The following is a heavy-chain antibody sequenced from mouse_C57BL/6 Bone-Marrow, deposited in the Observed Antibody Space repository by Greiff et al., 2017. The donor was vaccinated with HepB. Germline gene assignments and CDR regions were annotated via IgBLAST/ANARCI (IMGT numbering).Heavy chain of an antibody. D-gene: IGHD2-1*01. V-gene: IGHV5-6*01. CDR1: GFTFSSYG. J-gene: IGHJ2*01. Sequence: EVQLQQSGGDLVKPGGSLKLSCAASGFTFSSYGMSWVRQTPDKRLEWVATISSGGSYTYYPDSVKGRFTISRDNAKNTLYLQMSSLKSEDTAMYYCARHGLLWSDYWGQGTTLTVSS. CDR3: ARHGLLWSDY. CDR2: ISSGGSYT.